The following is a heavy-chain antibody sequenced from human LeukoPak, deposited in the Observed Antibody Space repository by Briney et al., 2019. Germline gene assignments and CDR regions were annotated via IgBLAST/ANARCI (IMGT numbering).Heavy chain of an antibody. V-gene: IGHV1-69*05. CDR1: GGTFSSYA. Sequence: SVKVSCKASGGTFSSYAISWVRQAPGQGLEWMGRIIPIFGTANYAQKFQGRVTITTDESTSTAYMELSSLRSEDTAVYYCARESGIAVAGLDYWGQGTLVTVSS. D-gene: IGHD6-19*01. J-gene: IGHJ4*02. CDR2: IIPIFGTA. CDR3: ARESGIAVAGLDY.